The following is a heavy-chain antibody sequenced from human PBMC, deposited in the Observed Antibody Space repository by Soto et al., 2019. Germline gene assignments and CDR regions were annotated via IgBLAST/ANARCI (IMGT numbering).Heavy chain of an antibody. CDR1: GGSISSSNW. CDR2: IYYSGST. CDR3: ARNRIYCSSTSCYARWFDP. V-gene: IGHV4-4*02. D-gene: IGHD2-2*01. J-gene: IGHJ5*02. Sequence: PSETLSLTCAVSGGSISSSNWWSWVRQSPGKGLEWIGYIYYSGSTNYNPSLKSRVTISVDTSKNQFSLKLSSVTAADTAVYYCARNRIYCSSTSCYARWFDPWGQGTLATVSS.